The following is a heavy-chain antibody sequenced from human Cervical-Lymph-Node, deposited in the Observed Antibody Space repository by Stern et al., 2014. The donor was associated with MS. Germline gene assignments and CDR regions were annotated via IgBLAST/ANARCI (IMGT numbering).Heavy chain of an antibody. CDR2: ILNDVIKP. CDR1: GFRFSRYA. CDR3: ASAYSSSHYYFDY. D-gene: IGHD6-13*01. V-gene: IGHV3-33*01. Sequence: VQLVESGGGVVQPGRSLRLSWAASGFRFSRYAMHWVRQAPGKGLEWVAFILNDVIKPYCAYAVTGRVTISRDNFKNTLYLQMNSLRAEDTAVYYCASAYSSSHYYFDYWGQGTLVTLSS. J-gene: IGHJ4*02.